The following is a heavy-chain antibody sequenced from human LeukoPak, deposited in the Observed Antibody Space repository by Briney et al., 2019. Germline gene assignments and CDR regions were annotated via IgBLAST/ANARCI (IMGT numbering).Heavy chain of an antibody. D-gene: IGHD3-10*01. V-gene: IGHV3-74*01. CDR1: GFTFSHYW. CDR3: TRDRAGTGSGWFDP. J-gene: IGHJ5*02. CDR2: INSDGSAT. Sequence: GGSLRLSCAASGFTFSHYWMHWVRQVPGKGLVWVSRINSDGSATTYADSVRGRFTISRDNGKNLLYLQMSGLTVEDTAVYYCTRDRAGTGSGWFDPWGQGTLVTVSS.